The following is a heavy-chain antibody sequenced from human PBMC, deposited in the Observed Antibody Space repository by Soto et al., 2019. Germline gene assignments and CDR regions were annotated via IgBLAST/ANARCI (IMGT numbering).Heavy chain of an antibody. J-gene: IGHJ3*02. CDR3: ARTTKYSSSWYGDPEDNAFDI. Sequence: SETLSLTCTVSGGSISSYYWSWIRQPPGKGLEWIGYIYYSGSTNYNPSLKSRVTISVDTSKNQFSLKLSSVTAADTAVYYCARTTKYSSSWYGDPEDNAFDIWGQGTMVTVSS. CDR2: IYYSGST. D-gene: IGHD6-6*01. CDR1: GGSISSYY. V-gene: IGHV4-59*08.